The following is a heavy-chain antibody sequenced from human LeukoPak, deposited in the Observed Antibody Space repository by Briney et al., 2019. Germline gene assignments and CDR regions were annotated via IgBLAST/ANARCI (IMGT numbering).Heavy chain of an antibody. Sequence: GGSLRLSCAASGFTFSSYAMSWVRQAPGKGLEWVSAISGSGGSTYYADSVKGRFTLSRDNSKNTLYLQMNSLRAEDTAVYYCAKDTLGGFGESLDYWGQGTLVTVSS. D-gene: IGHD3-10*01. V-gene: IGHV3-23*01. CDR2: ISGSGGST. J-gene: IGHJ4*02. CDR3: AKDTLGGFGESLDY. CDR1: GFTFSSYA.